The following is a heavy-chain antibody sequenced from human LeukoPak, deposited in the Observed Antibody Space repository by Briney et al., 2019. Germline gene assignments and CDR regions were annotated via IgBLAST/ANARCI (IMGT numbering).Heavy chain of an antibody. CDR2: ITSSSTYT. CDR3: AREHYFYHMDG. Sequence: GGSLRLSCAASGFSFSSYNMNWVRQTPGKGLEWVSSITSSSTYTFYADSVKGRFTISRDNARNSLYLQMNSLRAEDTAVYYCAREHYFYHMDGWGEGTTVTVSS. J-gene: IGHJ6*03. CDR1: GFSFSSYN. V-gene: IGHV3-21*01.